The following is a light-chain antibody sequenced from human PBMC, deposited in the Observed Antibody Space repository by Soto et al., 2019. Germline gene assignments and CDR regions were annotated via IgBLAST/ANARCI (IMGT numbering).Light chain of an antibody. CDR1: ELPKQY. Sequence: SYELTQSPSMSVSPGQTARITCSGDELPKQYAYWYQQKPGQAPLLLIYRDTERPSGVPERFSGSSSGTTVTLTIGGVQAEDEAEYYCQSADSSGTPVVFGGGTKLTVL. J-gene: IGLJ2*01. V-gene: IGLV3-25*03. CDR2: RDT. CDR3: QSADSSGTPVV.